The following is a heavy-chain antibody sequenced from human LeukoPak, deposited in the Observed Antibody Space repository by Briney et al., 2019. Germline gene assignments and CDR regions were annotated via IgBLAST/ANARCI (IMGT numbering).Heavy chain of an antibody. D-gene: IGHD5-24*01. J-gene: IGHJ3*02. CDR3: ASLLDARRDDAFDI. CDR2: ISNDGSNN. CDR1: GFTFSRFG. V-gene: IGHV3-30*03. Sequence: GGSLRLSCAASGFTFSRFGMHWVRQAPGKGLEWVAAISNDGSNNYYTDSVKGRFTISRDNPKNTLSLQMTSLRAEDTAVYYCASLLDARRDDAFDIWGQGTMVTVPS.